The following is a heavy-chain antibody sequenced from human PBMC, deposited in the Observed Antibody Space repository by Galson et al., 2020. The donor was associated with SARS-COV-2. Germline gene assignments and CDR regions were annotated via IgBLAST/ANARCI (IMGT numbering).Heavy chain of an antibody. J-gene: IGHJ4*02. Sequence: SETLSLTCTVSGGSVSSGSYYWSWIRQPPGKGLEWLGYIYYSGSTNYNPSLKSRVTISVDTSKNQFSLKLSSVTAADTAVYYCARTYYDSSGYSFDYWGQGTLVTVSS. CDR3: ARTYYDSSGYSFDY. CDR1: GGSVSSGSYY. V-gene: IGHV4-61*01. D-gene: IGHD3-22*01. CDR2: IYYSGST.